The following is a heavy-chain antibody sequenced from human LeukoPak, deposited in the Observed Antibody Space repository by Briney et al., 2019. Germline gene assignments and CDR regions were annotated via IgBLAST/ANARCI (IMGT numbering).Heavy chain of an antibody. V-gene: IGHV4-61*02. Sequence: SETLSLTCTVSGGSISSGSYYWSWIRQPAGKGLEWIGRIYTSGSTNYNPSLKSRVTISVDTSKNQFSLKLSSVTAADTAVYYCARILYGSGSYYYYYYMDVWGKGTAVTVSS. CDR3: ARILYGSGSYYYYYYMDV. CDR2: IYTSGST. D-gene: IGHD3-10*01. J-gene: IGHJ6*03. CDR1: GGSISSGSYY.